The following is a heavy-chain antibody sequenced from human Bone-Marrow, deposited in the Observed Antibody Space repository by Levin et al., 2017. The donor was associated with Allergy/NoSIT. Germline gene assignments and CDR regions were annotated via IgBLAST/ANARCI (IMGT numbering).Heavy chain of an antibody. V-gene: IGHV4-39*07. CDR1: GASISSKTYY. D-gene: IGHD6-13*01. Sequence: ESLKISCTVSGASISSKTYYWGWIRQPPGKGLEWIGSFYSGGSSYSYYNASLKSRVTMSEDTPKSQLSLRLNSVTAADTAGYYCARARRLTSAGPGNWFDLWGQGALVTVSS. J-gene: IGHJ5*02. CDR2: FYSGGSSYS. CDR3: ARARRLTSAGPGNWFDL.